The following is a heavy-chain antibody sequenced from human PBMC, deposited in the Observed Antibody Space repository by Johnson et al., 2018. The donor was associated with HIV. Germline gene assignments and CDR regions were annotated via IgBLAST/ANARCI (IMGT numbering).Heavy chain of an antibody. D-gene: IGHD1-26*01. CDR3: AKDDRELDAFDI. J-gene: IGHJ3*02. Sequence: VLLVESGGGVVQPGRSLRLSCAASGFTFSSYGMHWVRQAPGKGLEWVAVIWYDGSNKYYADSVKGRFTISRDNSKNTLYLQMNSLGAEDTAVYYCAKDDRELDAFDIWGQGTMVTVSS. CDR2: IWYDGSNK. CDR1: GFTFSSYG. V-gene: IGHV3-33*06.